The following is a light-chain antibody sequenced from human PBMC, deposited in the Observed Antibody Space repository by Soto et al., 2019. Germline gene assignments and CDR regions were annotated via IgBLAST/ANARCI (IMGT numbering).Light chain of an antibody. Sequence: DNQMTQTPSSVSASVGARVTITCRASQSISSYLSWYQQKPGTAPKLLIYAASNLQSGVPSRFSGSGSGTDFTLTISGLQPEDSATYYCQETYNIPLTFGGGTKVEIK. J-gene: IGKJ4*01. CDR2: AAS. V-gene: IGKV1-39*01. CDR1: QSISSY. CDR3: QETYNIPLT.